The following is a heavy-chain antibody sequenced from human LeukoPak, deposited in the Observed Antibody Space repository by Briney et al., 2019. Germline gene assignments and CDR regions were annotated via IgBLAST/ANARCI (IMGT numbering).Heavy chain of an antibody. CDR2: ISYDGSNK. V-gene: IGHV3-30*04. Sequence: GGSLRLSCAASGFTFSSYAMHWVRQAPGKGLEWVAVISYDGSNKYYADSVKGRFTISRDNSKNTLYLQMNSLRAEDTAVYYCARAASDDFSALTTLDAFDIWGQGTMVTVSS. CDR1: GFTFSSYA. D-gene: IGHD3-3*01. J-gene: IGHJ3*02. CDR3: ARAASDDFSALTTLDAFDI.